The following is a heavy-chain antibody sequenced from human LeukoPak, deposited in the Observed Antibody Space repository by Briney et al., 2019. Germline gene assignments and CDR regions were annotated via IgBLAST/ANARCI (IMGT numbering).Heavy chain of an antibody. D-gene: IGHD4-17*01. J-gene: IGHJ4*02. CDR1: GFTFSSYD. V-gene: IGHV3-21*01. CDR2: ITYSSGYT. CDR3: ARSSAVTTLSLTY. Sequence: PGGSLRLSCAASGFTFSSYDMSWVRQAPGKGLEWVSGITYSSGYTYYADSVKGRFTISRDNAKNTLYLQMNSLRVEDTAVYYCARSSAVTTLSLTYWGLGTLVTVSS.